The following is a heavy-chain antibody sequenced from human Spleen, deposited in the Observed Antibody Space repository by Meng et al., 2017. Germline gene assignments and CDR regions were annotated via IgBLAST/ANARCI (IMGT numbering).Heavy chain of an antibody. CDR2: LGAHPGDT. CDR3: AKGTPGRSYCDY. D-gene: IGHD3-10*01. V-gene: IGHV1-18*01. Sequence: QLLQSGPEMKQPGASLKVSCKASDYTFIGYGFCWVRQAPGQGLEWMAWLGAHPGDTSFAPKFLGRVTVTADTATATAYMELRSLRSDDTAVYYCAKGTPGRSYCDYWGLGTLVTVSS. CDR1: DYTFIGYG. J-gene: IGHJ4*02.